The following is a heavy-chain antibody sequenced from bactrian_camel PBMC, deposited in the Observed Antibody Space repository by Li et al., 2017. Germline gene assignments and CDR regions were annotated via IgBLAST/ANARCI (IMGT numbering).Heavy chain of an antibody. Sequence: VQLVESGGGTAQPGRSLRLSCAASGNTYRLNCLGWFRQTPGKEREQVAVFIYSFGRSTRYADSVKGRFTIYRDTAKDLVYLQMNGLKPEDTAMYYCAADQLYGGSCRDAVDFAYRGQGTQVTVS. CDR1: GNTYRLNC. D-gene: IGHD6*01. J-gene: IGHJ6*01. V-gene: IGHV3S53*01. CDR2: YSFGRST. CDR3: AADQLYGGSCRDAVDFAY.